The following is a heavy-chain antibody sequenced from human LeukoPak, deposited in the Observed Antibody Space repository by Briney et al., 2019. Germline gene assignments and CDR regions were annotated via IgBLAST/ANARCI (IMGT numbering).Heavy chain of an antibody. Sequence: PSETLSLTCTVSGGSISSSNYYWGWIRQPPGKGLEWIGSIFYSGRTYYNPSLKTRVTISVDTSRNQFSLKLTSVTAADTAVYYCARSHGDSVSWFDPWGQGTLATVSS. V-gene: IGHV4-39*01. CDR1: GGSISSSNYY. CDR3: ARSHGDSVSWFDP. CDR2: IFYSGRT. D-gene: IGHD4-17*01. J-gene: IGHJ5*02.